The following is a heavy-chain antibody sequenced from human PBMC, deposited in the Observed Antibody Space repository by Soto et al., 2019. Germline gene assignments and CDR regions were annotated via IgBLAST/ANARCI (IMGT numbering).Heavy chain of an antibody. CDR3: ARYYDFWGGSDSCFDY. V-gene: IGHV3-7*01. CDR1: GFAVSSFW. D-gene: IGHD3-3*01. Sequence: EVQLVESGGGLVQPGGSLRLSCAASGFAVSSFWMSWVRQAPGKGLEWVANIKRDGSEKYYVDSVKGRFTISRDNAKNSLYLHMKSLRADDTAVYYCARYYDFWGGSDSCFDYWGQGTLVTVSS. J-gene: IGHJ4*02. CDR2: IKRDGSEK.